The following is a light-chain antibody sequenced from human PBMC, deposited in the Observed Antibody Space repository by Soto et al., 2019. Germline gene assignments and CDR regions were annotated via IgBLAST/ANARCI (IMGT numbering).Light chain of an antibody. CDR3: QEYGSSRT. CDR1: QSVSSSY. CDR2: GAS. Sequence: EIVLTQSPGTLSLSSGERATLSCRASQSVSSSYLAWYQQKPGQAPRLLIYGASSRATGIPDRFSGSGSGTDFTLNISRLEPEDFAVYYCQEYGSSRTFGQGTKVEI. J-gene: IGKJ1*01. V-gene: IGKV3-20*01.